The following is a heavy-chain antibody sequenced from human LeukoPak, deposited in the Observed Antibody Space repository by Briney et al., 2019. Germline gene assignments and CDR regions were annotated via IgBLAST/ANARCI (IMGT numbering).Heavy chain of an antibody. CDR2: IVVGSGNT. CDR1: GFTFTSSA. Sequence: SVKVSCKASGFTFTSSAMQWVRQACGQRLEWRGWIVVGSGNTNYAQKFQERVTITRDMSTSTAYMELSSLRSEDTAVYYCAADYPWEGGYVNWGQGTLVTVSS. V-gene: IGHV1-58*02. D-gene: IGHD5-12*01. J-gene: IGHJ1*01. CDR3: AADYPWEGGYVN.